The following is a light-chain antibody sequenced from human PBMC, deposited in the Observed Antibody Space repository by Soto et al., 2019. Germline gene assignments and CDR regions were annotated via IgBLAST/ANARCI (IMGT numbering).Light chain of an antibody. Sequence: QSALTQHASVSGSPGQSITISCSGTSRDIGSYNLVSWYQQHPGQAPKLMIYEGSKRPSGVSARFSGSKSGNTASLTISGLQAEDEADYYCCSYATISTYLFGTGTKVTVL. CDR2: EGS. CDR3: CSYATISTYL. J-gene: IGLJ1*01. CDR1: SRDIGSYNL. V-gene: IGLV2-23*01.